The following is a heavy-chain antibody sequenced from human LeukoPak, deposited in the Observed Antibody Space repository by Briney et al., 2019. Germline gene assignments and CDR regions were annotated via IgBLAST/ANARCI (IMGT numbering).Heavy chain of an antibody. V-gene: IGHV3-30*14. CDR1: GFTLNTYS. Sequence: GRSLRLSCVASGFTLNTYSMHWVRQAPGKGLEWVAYDGSTKNYADSVKGRFTISRDNSKNTLYLQMNSLRAEDTAVYYCARASTIFGGDYWGQGTLVTVSS. D-gene: IGHD3-3*01. J-gene: IGHJ4*02. CDR3: ARASTIFGGDY. CDR2: YDGSTK.